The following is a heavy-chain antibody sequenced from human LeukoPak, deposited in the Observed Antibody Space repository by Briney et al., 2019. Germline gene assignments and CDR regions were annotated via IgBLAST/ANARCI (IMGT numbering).Heavy chain of an antibody. D-gene: IGHD6-25*01. J-gene: IGHJ1*01. Sequence: IPSVGSTSYAPTFHGRVTITREKARRTVYMEVRRQRDEDTAVYYCARVRLEAAHEYFQHWGQGTLVTVSS. CDR2: IPSVGST. V-gene: IGHV1-46*01. CDR3: ARVRLEAAHEYFQH.